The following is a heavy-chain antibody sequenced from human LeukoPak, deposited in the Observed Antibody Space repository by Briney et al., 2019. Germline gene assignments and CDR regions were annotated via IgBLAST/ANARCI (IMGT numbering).Heavy chain of an antibody. CDR2: IKQDGSEK. Sequence: QPGRSLRLSCAASGLTFSSYLMSWVRQAPGKGLGSVANIKQDGSEKYYVDSVKGRFTISRDNAKNSLYLQMNSLRPEDTSVYYCARKRWLVCQAYYYYMEIGAKGTTITVSS. CDR3: ARKRWLVCQAYYYYMEI. V-gene: IGHV3-7*01. D-gene: IGHD6-19*01. J-gene: IGHJ6*03. CDR1: GLTFSSYL.